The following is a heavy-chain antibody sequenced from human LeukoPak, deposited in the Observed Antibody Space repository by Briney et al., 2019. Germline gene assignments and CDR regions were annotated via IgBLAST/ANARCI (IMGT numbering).Heavy chain of an antibody. J-gene: IGHJ3*02. CDR2: ISANNGNT. Sequence: ASVKVSCKASGYTFTTHGISWVRQAPGQGLEWMGGISANNGNTNFAQKLQGRVTMTTDTSTSTAYMELRSLRSDDTAVYYCARNLGRWDAFDIWGQGTMVTVSS. D-gene: IGHD3-16*01. CDR1: GYTFTTHG. V-gene: IGHV1-18*01. CDR3: ARNLGRWDAFDI.